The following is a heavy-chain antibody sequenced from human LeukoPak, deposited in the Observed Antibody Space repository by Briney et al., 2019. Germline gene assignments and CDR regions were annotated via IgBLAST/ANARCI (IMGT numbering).Heavy chain of an antibody. CDR1: GYTFTSYS. V-gene: IGHV1-18*04. Sequence: ASVKVSCKASGYTFTSYSINWVRQAPGQGLEGMAWISAYNGNTNYAQKFQGRVTLTRDTSTSTAYMELRSLRSDDTAVYFCARGLSGYTEDPFDIWGQGTVVTVSS. CDR2: ISAYNGNT. D-gene: IGHD2-2*02. CDR3: ARGLSGYTEDPFDI. J-gene: IGHJ3*02.